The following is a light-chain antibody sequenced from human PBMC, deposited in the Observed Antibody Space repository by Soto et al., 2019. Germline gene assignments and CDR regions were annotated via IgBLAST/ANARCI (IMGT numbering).Light chain of an antibody. CDR3: QQSYSTWT. Sequence: DIQMTQSPSSLSASVGDSVTITCRASQSISSYLNWYQQKPGKAPRLLMYAASSLQSGVPSRFSGSGSGTDFTLTISSLQPEDFATYYCQQSYSTWTFGQGTKVEIK. CDR1: QSISSY. CDR2: AAS. J-gene: IGKJ1*01. V-gene: IGKV1-39*01.